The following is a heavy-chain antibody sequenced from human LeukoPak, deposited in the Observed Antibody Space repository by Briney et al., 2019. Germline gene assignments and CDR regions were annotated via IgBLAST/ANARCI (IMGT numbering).Heavy chain of an antibody. CDR1: GFTFSDYD. CDR3: ARGGKVGGYYVY. D-gene: IGHD3-10*01. Sequence: GGSLRLSYAASGFTFSDYDMSWIRQAPGKGLEWVSYITHSSSYTKYADSLEGRLTISRDNAKNSLYLQMNSLRAEDTAVYYCARGGKVGGYYVYWGQGTLVTVSS. V-gene: IGHV3-11*05. J-gene: IGHJ4*02. CDR2: ITHSSSYT.